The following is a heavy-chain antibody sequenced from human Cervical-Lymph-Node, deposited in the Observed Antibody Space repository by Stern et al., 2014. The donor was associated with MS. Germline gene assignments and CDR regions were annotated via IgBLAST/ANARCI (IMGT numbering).Heavy chain of an antibody. Sequence: EVQLVQPGAEVKKAGESLKISCKGSGFSFSTYWIGWVRQMPGKGLAWMGIFYPDDSDTRYSPSFQGQVTISADKSINTAYLQWSSLKASDTAIYYCARSEGMVYYYYGMDVWGQGTTVTVSS. V-gene: IGHV5-51*01. CDR2: FYPDDSDT. J-gene: IGHJ6*02. CDR3: ARSEGMVYYYYGMDV. D-gene: IGHD2-8*01. CDR1: GFSFSTYW.